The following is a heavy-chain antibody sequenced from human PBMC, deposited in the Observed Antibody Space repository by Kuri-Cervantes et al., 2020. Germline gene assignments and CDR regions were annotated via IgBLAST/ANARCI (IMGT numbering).Heavy chain of an antibody. CDR1: GYTFTSYA. Sequence: ASVKVFCKASGYTFTSYAMHWVRQAPGQRLEWMGWINAGNGNTKYSQKFQGRVTITRDTSASTAYMELSSLRSEDTAVYYCAGPSCDGSCYEDLDAFDIWGQGTMVTVSS. J-gene: IGHJ3*02. D-gene: IGHD2-15*01. CDR3: AGPSCDGSCYEDLDAFDI. CDR2: INAGNGNT. V-gene: IGHV1-3*01.